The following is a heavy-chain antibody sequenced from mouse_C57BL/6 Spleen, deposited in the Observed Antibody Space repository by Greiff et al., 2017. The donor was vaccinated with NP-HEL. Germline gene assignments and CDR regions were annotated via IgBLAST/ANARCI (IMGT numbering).Heavy chain of an antibody. CDR3: ARSVYGNYDYFDY. CDR1: GYAFSSSW. CDR2: IYPGDGDT. D-gene: IGHD2-1*01. V-gene: IGHV1-82*01. J-gene: IGHJ2*01. Sequence: QVQLQQSGPELVKPGASVKISCKASGYAFSSSWMNWVKQRPGKGLEWIGRIYPGDGDTNYNGKFKGKATLTADKSSSTAYLQLSSLTSEDSAVYFCARSVYGNYDYFDYWGQGTTLTVSS.